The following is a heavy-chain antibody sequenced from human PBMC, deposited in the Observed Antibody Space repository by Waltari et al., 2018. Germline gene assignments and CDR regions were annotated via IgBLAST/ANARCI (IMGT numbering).Heavy chain of an antibody. J-gene: IGHJ4*02. D-gene: IGHD6-13*01. Sequence: EVQLVESGGGLAQPGGSLRLSCAASGLRFRYYWMTWGRQASGKGPEWVANIKQDGSEKYYMDSVKGRFTISRDNAKNSLYLQMNNLRVDDTAVYYCTRGGRDSSWYWRDWGQGTLVTVSS. CDR3: TRGGRDSSWYWRD. V-gene: IGHV3-7*01. CDR1: GLRFRYYW. CDR2: IKQDGSEK.